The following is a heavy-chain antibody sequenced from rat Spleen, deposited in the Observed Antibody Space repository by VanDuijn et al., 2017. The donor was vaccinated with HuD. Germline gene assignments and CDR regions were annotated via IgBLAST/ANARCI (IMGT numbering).Heavy chain of an antibody. J-gene: IGHJ2*01. CDR1: GHSITSSYR. CDR3: ARDYPGSFFFDY. CDR2: INSAGST. Sequence: EVQLRESGPGLVKPSHSLSLTCSVTGHSITSSYRWNWIRKFPGSKLEWMGYINSAGSTNYNPSLESRISITRDTSKNQFFLQVNSVTTEDTATYYCARDYPGSFFFDYWGQGVMVTVSS. D-gene: IGHD1-4*01. V-gene: IGHV3-3*01.